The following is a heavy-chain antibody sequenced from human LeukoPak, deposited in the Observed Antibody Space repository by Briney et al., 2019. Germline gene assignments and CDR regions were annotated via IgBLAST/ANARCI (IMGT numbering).Heavy chain of an antibody. V-gene: IGHV3-30*15. J-gene: IGHJ4*02. Sequence: GGSLRLSCAASGCTFSSYAMHWVRQAPAKGLERVAVISYDGSNKYYADSVKGRFTISRDNSKNTLYLQMSSLRAEDTAVYYCARESCSSTSCSLDYWGQGTLVTVSS. CDR1: GCTFSSYA. CDR2: ISYDGSNK. D-gene: IGHD2-2*01. CDR3: ARESCSSTSCSLDY.